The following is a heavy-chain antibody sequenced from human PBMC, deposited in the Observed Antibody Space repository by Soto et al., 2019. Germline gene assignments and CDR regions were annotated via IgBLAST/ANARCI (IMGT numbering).Heavy chain of an antibody. D-gene: IGHD3-3*01. CDR1: GFTFSSYA. V-gene: IGHV3-23*01. CDR3: ARLFGVVDYYYYGMDV. J-gene: IGHJ6*02. Sequence: GGSLRLSCAASGFTFSSYAMSWVRQAPGKGLEWVSAISGSGGSTYYADSVKGRFTISRDNSKNTLYLQMNSLRAEDTAVYYCARLFGVVDYYYYGMDVWGQGTTVTVSS. CDR2: ISGSGGST.